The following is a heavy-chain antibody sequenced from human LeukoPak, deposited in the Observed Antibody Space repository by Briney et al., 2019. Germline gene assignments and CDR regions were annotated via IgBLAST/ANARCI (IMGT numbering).Heavy chain of an antibody. CDR3: ARAYYDSSGYYYRTWFDP. CDR1: GYTFTSYG. Sequence: ASVKVSCKASGYTFTSYGISWVRQAPGQGLEWMGWISAYNGNTNYAQKLQGRVTMTTDTSTSTAYMELRSLRSDDTAVYYCARAYYDSSGYYYRTWFDPWGQGTLVTVSS. V-gene: IGHV1-18*01. D-gene: IGHD3-22*01. J-gene: IGHJ5*02. CDR2: ISAYNGNT.